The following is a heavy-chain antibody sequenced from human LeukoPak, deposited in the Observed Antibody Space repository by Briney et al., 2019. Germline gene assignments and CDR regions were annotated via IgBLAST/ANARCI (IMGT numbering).Heavy chain of an antibody. J-gene: IGHJ6*02. V-gene: IGHV3-48*02. D-gene: IGHD4-11*01. Sequence: GGSLRLSCAASGFTFSSYSMNWVRQAPGKGLEWVSYISSSSSTIYYADSVKGRFTISRDNAKNSLYLQMNSLRDEDTAVYYCARDRDDYRIGFGYYYYGMDVWGQGTTATVSS. CDR3: ARDRDDYRIGFGYYYYGMDV. CDR1: GFTFSSYS. CDR2: ISSSSSTI.